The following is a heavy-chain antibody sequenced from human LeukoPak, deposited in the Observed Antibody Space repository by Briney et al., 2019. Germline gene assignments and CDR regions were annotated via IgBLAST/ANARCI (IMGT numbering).Heavy chain of an antibody. CDR1: GYTFTGYY. Sequence: ASVKVSXKASGYTFTGYYMHWVRQAPGQGLEWMGRINPNSGGTNYAQKFQGRVTMTRDTSISTAYMELSRLRSDDTAVYYCASWEAAAGPSYYYYYMDVWGKGTTVTVSS. J-gene: IGHJ6*03. CDR2: INPNSGGT. V-gene: IGHV1-2*06. D-gene: IGHD6-13*01. CDR3: ASWEAAAGPSYYYYYMDV.